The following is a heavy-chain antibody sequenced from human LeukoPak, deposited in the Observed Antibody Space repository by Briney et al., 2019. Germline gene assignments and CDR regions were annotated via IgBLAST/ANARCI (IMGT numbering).Heavy chain of an antibody. V-gene: IGHV4-31*03. D-gene: IGHD4-17*01. CDR3: AKGGTTVTPGFFDY. CDR1: GGSISSGGYY. CDR2: IYYSGST. Sequence: SQTLSLTCTVSGGSISSGGYYWSWIRQHPGKGLEWIGYIYYSGSTYYNPSLKSRVTISVDTSKNQFSLKLSSVTAADTAVYYCAKGGTTVTPGFFDYWGQGTLVTVSS. J-gene: IGHJ4*02.